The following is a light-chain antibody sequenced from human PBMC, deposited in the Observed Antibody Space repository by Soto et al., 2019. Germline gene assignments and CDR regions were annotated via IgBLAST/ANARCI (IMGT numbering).Light chain of an antibody. V-gene: IGKV1-33*01. J-gene: IGKJ3*01. CDR3: QQYDNLFT. CDR2: DTS. CDR1: QYISTY. Sequence: DIQMTQSPSSLSASVGDRVTITCQASQYISTYLNWYQHKSGKAPKLLIYDTSNLQAGVPSRFSGSGSGTVFTFTISTLQPEDIETYYCQQYDNLFTFGPGTKVDIK.